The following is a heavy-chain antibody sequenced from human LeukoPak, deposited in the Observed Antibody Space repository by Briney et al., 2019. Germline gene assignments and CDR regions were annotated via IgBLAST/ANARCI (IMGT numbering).Heavy chain of an antibody. D-gene: IGHD3-22*01. V-gene: IGHV4-39*01. CDR3: AGRYYYDSSGYYQGYYFDY. CDR1: GGSISSSSYY. Sequence: SETLSLTCTVSGGSISSSSYYWGWIRQPPGKGLEWIGSIYYSGSTYYNPSLKSRVTISVDTSKNQFSLKLSSVTAADTAVYYCAGRYYYDSSGYYQGYYFDYWGQGTLVAVSS. J-gene: IGHJ4*02. CDR2: IYYSGST.